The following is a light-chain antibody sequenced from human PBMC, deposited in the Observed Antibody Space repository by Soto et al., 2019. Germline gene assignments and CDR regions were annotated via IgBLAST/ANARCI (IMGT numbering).Light chain of an antibody. J-gene: IGKJ4*01. CDR2: GAS. CDR3: QQYGSSPLT. CDR1: ESVSDNY. Sequence: EIVLTQSPGTLSLSPGERATLSCRASESVSDNYLAWYQQRSGQAPRLVIYGASSRASAVPDRFSGSGCGSDFTPTISRREPEDFAVYYCQQYGSSPLTFGGGTKVEIK. V-gene: IGKV3-20*01.